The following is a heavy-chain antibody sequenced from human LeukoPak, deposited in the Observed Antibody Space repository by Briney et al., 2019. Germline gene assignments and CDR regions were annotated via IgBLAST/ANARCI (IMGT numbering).Heavy chain of an antibody. CDR1: GGTFSIYA. D-gene: IGHD5-18*01. J-gene: IGHJ4*02. V-gene: IGHV1-69*01. CDR2: IIPIFGTA. CDR3: AGDLEGVDTAMGD. Sequence: SVNVSFTASGGTFSIYAISWVRQAPGQGLEWMGGIIPIFGTANYAQKFQGRVTITADESTSTAYMELSSLRSEDTAVYYCAGDLEGVDTAMGDWGQGTLVTVSS.